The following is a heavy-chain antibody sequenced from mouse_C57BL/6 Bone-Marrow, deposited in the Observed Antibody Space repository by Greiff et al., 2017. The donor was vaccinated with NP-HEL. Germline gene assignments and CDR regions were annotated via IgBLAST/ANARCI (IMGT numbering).Heavy chain of an antibody. D-gene: IGHD3-3*01. V-gene: IGHV1-82*01. CDR3: ARSRGGPDY. Sequence: VQLQQSGPELVKPGASVKISCKASGYAFSSSWMNWVKQRPGKGLEWIGRIYPGDGDTNYNGKFKGKATLTADKSSSTAYMQLSSLTSEDSAVYFCARSRGGPDYWGQGTTLTVSS. J-gene: IGHJ2*01. CDR1: GYAFSSSW. CDR2: IYPGDGDT.